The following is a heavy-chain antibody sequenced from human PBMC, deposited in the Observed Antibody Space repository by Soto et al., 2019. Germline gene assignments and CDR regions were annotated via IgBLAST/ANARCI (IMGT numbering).Heavy chain of an antibody. V-gene: IGHV1-69*13. CDR3: ARDIVVVPAAMVWDYYYYGMDV. CDR1: GGTFSSYA. D-gene: IGHD2-2*01. J-gene: IGHJ6*02. Sequence: ASVKVSCKASGGTFSSYAISWARQAPGQGLEWMGGIIPIFGTANYAQKFQGRVTITADESTSTAYMELSSLRSEDTAVYYCARDIVVVPAAMVWDYYYYGMDVWGQGTTVTVSS. CDR2: IIPIFGTA.